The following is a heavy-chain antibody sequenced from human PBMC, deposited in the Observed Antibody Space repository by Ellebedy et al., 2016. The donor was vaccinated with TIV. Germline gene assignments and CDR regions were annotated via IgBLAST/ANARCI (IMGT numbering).Heavy chain of an antibody. CDR3: ATTRGLGPAGFFDR. V-gene: IGHV4-39*07. Sequence: SETLSLTXSVSGGSIKSDNSYWVWIRQSPGKGLEWIACMHYSGSTYYNPSLKSRVTMSVDMSRNQFSLSLTSVTAADTAVYYCATTRGLGPAGFFDRWGQGALATVSS. CDR1: GGSIKSDNSY. CDR2: MHYSGST. D-gene: IGHD3-16*01. J-gene: IGHJ4*02.